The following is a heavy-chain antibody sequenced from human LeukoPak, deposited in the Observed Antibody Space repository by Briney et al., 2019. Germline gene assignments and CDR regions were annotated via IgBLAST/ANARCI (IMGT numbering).Heavy chain of an antibody. CDR2: INSDGSST. J-gene: IGHJ5*02. V-gene: IGHV3-74*01. CDR3: ARDLYWGSREAYYDILTGYPEGGFDP. CDR1: GFTFSSYA. D-gene: IGHD3-9*01. Sequence: PGGSPRLSCAASGFTFSSYAMSWVCQAPGKGLVWVSRINSDGSSTSYADSVKGRFAISRDNAKNTLYLQMNSLRAEDTAVYYCARDLYWGSREAYYDILTGYPEGGFDPWGQRGIATVSS.